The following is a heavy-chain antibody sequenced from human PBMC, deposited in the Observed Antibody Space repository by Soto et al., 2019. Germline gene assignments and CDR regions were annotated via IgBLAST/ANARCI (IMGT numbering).Heavy chain of an antibody. CDR1: GYSFTSYW. J-gene: IGHJ5*02. D-gene: IGHD6-25*01. V-gene: IGHV5-10-1*01. Sequence: EVQLVQSGAEVKKPGESLRISCKGSGYSFTSYWISWVRQMPGKGLEWMGRIDPSDSYTNYSPSFQGHVTISADKSSSVAYLQWSSLKASDTAMYYWARPPAAADWGGWFDPWGQGNLVTVSS. CDR2: IDPSDSYT. CDR3: ARPPAAADWGGWFDP.